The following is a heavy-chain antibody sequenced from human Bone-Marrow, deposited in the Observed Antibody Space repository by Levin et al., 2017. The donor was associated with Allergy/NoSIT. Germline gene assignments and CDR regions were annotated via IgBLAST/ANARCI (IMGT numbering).Heavy chain of an antibody. CDR3: ARLPRNYDFWSGTLGGYYYYYMDV. Sequence: GESLKISCAASGFTFSSYEMNWVRQAPGKGLEWVSYISSSGSTIYYADSVKGRFTISRDNAKNSLYPQMNRLGAEDTAVYYCARLPRNYDFWSGTLGGYYYYYMDVWGKGTTVTVSS. J-gene: IGHJ6*03. CDR1: GFTFSSYE. CDR2: ISSSGSTI. D-gene: IGHD3-3*01. V-gene: IGHV3-48*03.